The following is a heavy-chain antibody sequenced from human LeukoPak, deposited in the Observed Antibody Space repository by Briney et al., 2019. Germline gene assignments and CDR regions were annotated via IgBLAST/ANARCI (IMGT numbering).Heavy chain of an antibody. V-gene: IGHV3-23*01. CDR3: AKGFRSDGTCYSSVDY. CDR2: ICGSSDNT. D-gene: IGHD2-15*01. J-gene: IGHJ4*02. Sequence: PGGSLRLSCAASGFTFSRFAMSWVRQAPGKGLEWVSTICGSSDNTYNADSVKGRLTISRDNSKNTLYLQMNSLRDEDTAIYYRAKGFRSDGTCYSSVDYWGQGTLVTVSS. CDR1: GFTFSRFA.